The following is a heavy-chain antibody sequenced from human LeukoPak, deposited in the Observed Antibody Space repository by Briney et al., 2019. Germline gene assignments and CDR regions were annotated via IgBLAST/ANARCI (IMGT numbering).Heavy chain of an antibody. CDR1: GGSFSRYA. CDR2: IGTYKGNT. D-gene: IGHD3-22*01. Sequence: ASVKVSFKASGGSFSRYAISWVRQAPGQGLEWMGWIGTYKGNTNYAQMFQGRVTMTTDTSTSTAYMELKNLRSDDTAVYYCARTPGMVVVKTFYCMDVWGQGTTVTVSS. CDR3: ARTPGMVVVKTFYCMDV. J-gene: IGHJ6*02. V-gene: IGHV1-18*01.